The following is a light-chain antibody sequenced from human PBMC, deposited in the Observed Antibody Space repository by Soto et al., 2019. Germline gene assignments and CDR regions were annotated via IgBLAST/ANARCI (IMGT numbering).Light chain of an antibody. CDR1: KLGDKY. CDR2: QDS. V-gene: IGLV3-1*01. Sequence: SYELTQPPSVSVSPGQTASITCSGDKLGDKYACWYQQKPGQSPVLVIYQDSKRPSGIPERFSGSNSGNTATLTISGTQAMDEADYYCRVWDSSTAVFGTGTKLTVL. J-gene: IGLJ1*01. CDR3: RVWDSSTAV.